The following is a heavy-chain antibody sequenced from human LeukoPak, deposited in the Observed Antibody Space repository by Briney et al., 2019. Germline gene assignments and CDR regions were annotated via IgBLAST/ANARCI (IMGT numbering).Heavy chain of an antibody. J-gene: IGHJ4*02. D-gene: IGHD3-10*01. CDR2: IKRKIDGGTT. CDR1: GFTFSNNW. V-gene: IGHV3-15*01. CDR3: GTDPPGKY. Sequence: PGGSLRLSCVASGFTFSNNWMSWVRQAPGKGLEWVGSIKRKIDGGTTDYAAPVKDRFVISRDDSKNTLYLQMNSVKTEDTGVYYCGTDPPGKYWGQGTLVTVSS.